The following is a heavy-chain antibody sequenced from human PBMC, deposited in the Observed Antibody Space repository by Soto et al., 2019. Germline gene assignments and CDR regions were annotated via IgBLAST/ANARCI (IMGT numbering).Heavy chain of an antibody. CDR2: ISGSDGST. D-gene: IGHD6-25*01. CDR1: GFTFSSYA. Sequence: EVQLLESGGGLVQPGGSLRLSCAASGFTFSSYAMNWVRQAPGKGLEWVSVISGSDGSTYYADSVKGRFTISRDNSKNTLNVQMNSLRAEDTAVYYCARRSSGWYFDYWGQGTLVTVSS. J-gene: IGHJ4*02. CDR3: ARRSSGWYFDY. V-gene: IGHV3-23*01.